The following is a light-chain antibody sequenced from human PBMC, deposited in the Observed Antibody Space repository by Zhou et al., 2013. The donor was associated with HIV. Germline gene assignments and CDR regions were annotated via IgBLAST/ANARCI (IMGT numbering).Light chain of an antibody. CDR2: AAS. J-gene: IGKJ5*01. CDR1: QSISNY. CDR3: QQSYITPLT. Sequence: DIQMTQSPSSLSAFVGDSVTITCRASQSISNYLNWYQQKPGKAPKLLIFAASSLQSGVPSTFSGSGSGTDFTLTISSLQPEHFATYYCQQSYITPLTFGQGTRLEIK. V-gene: IGKV1-39*01.